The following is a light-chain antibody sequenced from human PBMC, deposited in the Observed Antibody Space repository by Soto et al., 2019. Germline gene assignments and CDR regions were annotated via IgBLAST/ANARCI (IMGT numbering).Light chain of an antibody. CDR3: QQYGRSPGLLT. CDR1: QSVTSTY. Sequence: EIVLTQSTGTLSLSPGERVTLSCRASQSVTSTYLAWYQQKPGQAPRLLIYDASTRAPGIPDRFSSSGSATDFTITIRRMEPEDFAVYYCQQYGRSPGLLTFGPGTKVDIK. CDR2: DAS. V-gene: IGKV3-20*01. J-gene: IGKJ3*01.